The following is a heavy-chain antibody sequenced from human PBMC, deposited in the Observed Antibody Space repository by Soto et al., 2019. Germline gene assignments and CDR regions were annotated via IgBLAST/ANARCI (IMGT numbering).Heavy chain of an antibody. D-gene: IGHD2-2*01. CDR1: SGSISSSNW. V-gene: IGHV4-4*02. J-gene: IGHJ6*03. CDR3: ARITLGYCSSTSCFPPVAKYYMDV. Sequence: SETLSLTCAASSGSISSSNWWSWVRQPPGKGLEWIGEIYHSGSTNYNPSLKSRVTISVDKSKNQFSLKLSSVTAADTAVYYCARITLGYCSSTSCFPPVAKYYMDVWGKGTTVTVSS. CDR2: IYHSGST.